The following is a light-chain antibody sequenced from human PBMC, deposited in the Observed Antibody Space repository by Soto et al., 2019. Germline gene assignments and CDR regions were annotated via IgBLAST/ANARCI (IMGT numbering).Light chain of an antibody. CDR1: QGISSY. V-gene: IGKV1-8*01. CDR3: QQYYSYPQT. J-gene: IGKJ1*01. Sequence: AIQLTQSPSSLSASPRDRVIITCRASQGISSYLAWYQQKPGKAPKLLIYAASTLQSGVPSRFSGSGSGTDFTLTISCLQSEDFATYYCQQYYSYPQTFGQGTKV. CDR2: AAS.